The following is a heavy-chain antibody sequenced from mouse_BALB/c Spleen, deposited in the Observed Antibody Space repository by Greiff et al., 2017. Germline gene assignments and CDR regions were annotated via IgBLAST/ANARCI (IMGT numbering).Heavy chain of an antibody. V-gene: IGHV1S81*02. CDR1: GYTFTSYY. Sequence: QVQLQQSGAELVKPGASVKLSCKASGYTFTSYYMYWVKQRPGQGLEWIGEINPSNGGTNFNEKFKSKATLTVDKSSSTAYMQLSSLTSEDSAVYYCTRSGNRVDYAMDYWGQGTSVTVSS. CDR2: INPSNGGT. CDR3: TRSGNRVDYAMDY. D-gene: IGHD1-1*01. J-gene: IGHJ4*01.